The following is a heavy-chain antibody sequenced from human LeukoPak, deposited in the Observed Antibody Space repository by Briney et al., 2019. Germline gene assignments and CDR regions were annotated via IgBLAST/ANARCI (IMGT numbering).Heavy chain of an antibody. J-gene: IGHJ4*02. CDR1: GGSISSSSYY. CDR2: IYYSGST. V-gene: IGHV4-39*01. Sequence: PSETLSLNCTVSGGSISSSSYYWGWIRPPPGKQLEWIGSIYYSGSTYYNPSLKSRVTISVDTSKNQFSLKLSSVTAADTAVYYCARPNYYDSSGLWFFDYWGQGTLVTVSS. CDR3: ARPNYYDSSGLWFFDY. D-gene: IGHD3-22*01.